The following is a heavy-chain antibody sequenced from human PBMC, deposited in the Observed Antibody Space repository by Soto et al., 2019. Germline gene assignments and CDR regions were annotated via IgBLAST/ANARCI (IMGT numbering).Heavy chain of an antibody. Sequence: PSQTLSLTCAISGDSVSRNSAAWNWTRQSPSRGLEWLGRTYYRSKWYNDYAVSVKSRITINPDTSKNQFSLQLNSVTPEDTAVYYCARGPRRDGYNYEGFDYWGQGTLVTVSS. CDR1: GDSVSRNSAA. CDR2: TYYRSKWYN. J-gene: IGHJ4*02. V-gene: IGHV6-1*01. CDR3: ARGPRRDGYNYEGFDY. D-gene: IGHD5-12*01.